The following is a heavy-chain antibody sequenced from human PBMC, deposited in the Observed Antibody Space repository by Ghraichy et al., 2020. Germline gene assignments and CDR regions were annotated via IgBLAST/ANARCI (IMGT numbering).Heavy chain of an antibody. J-gene: IGHJ3*02. CDR1: GLIVSSNF. CDR3: TRVAYIDPYSQAFDM. Sequence: GGSLRLSCEVSGLIVSSNFMSWVRQAPGKGLEWVSVIYAGGNRFYAGSVEGRFTISRDNSKNTLFLQMNNLRAEDTGIYYCTRVAYIDPYSQAFDMWGQGTVVAVSS. D-gene: IGHD1-1*01. CDR2: IYAGGNR. V-gene: IGHV3-66*01.